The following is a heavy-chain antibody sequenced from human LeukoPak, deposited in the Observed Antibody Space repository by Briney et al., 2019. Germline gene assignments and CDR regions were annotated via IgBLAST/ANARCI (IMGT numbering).Heavy chain of an antibody. V-gene: IGHV5-51*01. CDR2: IYPDESNI. J-gene: IGHJ4*02. D-gene: IGHD2-2*03. CDR3: ARPPSRGYSSSFEY. Sequence: GESLKISCEGSGYSFPTYWIAWVRQMPGKGLEWMGIIYPDESNIRYSPTFQGQVTISADKSISTAYLQWSSLKASDTAMYYCARPPSRGYSSSFEYWGQGTLVTVSS. CDR1: GYSFPTYW.